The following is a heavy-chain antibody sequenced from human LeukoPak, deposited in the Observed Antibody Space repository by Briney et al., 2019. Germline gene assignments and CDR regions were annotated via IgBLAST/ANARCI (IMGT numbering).Heavy chain of an antibody. CDR2: ISGSSSTI. J-gene: IGHJ4*02. Sequence: TGGSLRLSCVASGFSFSSYSMNWVRQASGKGLEWVSFISGSSSTIDYADSVKGRFTISRDNGKNSLLLHMNSLRAEDTAVYYCARKNTTSSEDYWGQGTLVTVSS. CDR3: ARKNTTSSEDY. CDR1: GFSFSSYS. V-gene: IGHV3-48*01. D-gene: IGHD6-6*01.